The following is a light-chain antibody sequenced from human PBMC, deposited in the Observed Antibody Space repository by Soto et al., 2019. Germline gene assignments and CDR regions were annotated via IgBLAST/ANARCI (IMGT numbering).Light chain of an antibody. V-gene: IGKV3-11*01. J-gene: IGKJ2*01. CDR2: ETS. CDR3: QGRTDWPSFKYT. CDR1: QSVDTM. Sequence: EIVLTQSPASLSLSAGERVTLSCRASQSVDTMVAWYQQQVGRTPRLLIYETSNRATGVPGRFSGSGSGTDFTLTVSRLVSEDFAVYFCQGRTDWPSFKYTFGQGTKLEV.